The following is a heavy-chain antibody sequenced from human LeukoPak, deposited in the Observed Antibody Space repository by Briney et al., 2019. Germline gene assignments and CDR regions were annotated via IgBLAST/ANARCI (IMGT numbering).Heavy chain of an antibody. CDR2: IYYSGST. J-gene: IGHJ4*02. CDR1: GNSISSYY. V-gene: IGHV4-59*01. CDR3: ARDPWDNNWYNFDS. D-gene: IGHD1-1*01. Sequence: PSETLSLTCTVSGNSISSYYWSWIRQPPGKGLEWIGYIYYSGSTSYNPSLKSRVTISVDTSKNQFSLNLRSVTAADTAVYYCARDPWDNNWYNFDSWGQGTLVTVSS.